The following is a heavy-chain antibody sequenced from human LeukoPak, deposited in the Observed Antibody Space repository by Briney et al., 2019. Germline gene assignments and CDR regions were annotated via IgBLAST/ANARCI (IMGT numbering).Heavy chain of an antibody. D-gene: IGHD1-26*01. CDR2: ISSGSSYI. CDR3: ARDPGGSANIDY. CDR1: GFTFSNYR. V-gene: IGHV3-21*01. J-gene: IGHJ4*02. Sequence: PRGGLRLSCAASGFTFSNYRMNWVRQAPGKGLEWVSSISSGSSYIYYADSAKCRFTISRDNAKNTLYLQMNSLRAEDTAVYYCARDPGGSANIDYWGQGTLVTVSS.